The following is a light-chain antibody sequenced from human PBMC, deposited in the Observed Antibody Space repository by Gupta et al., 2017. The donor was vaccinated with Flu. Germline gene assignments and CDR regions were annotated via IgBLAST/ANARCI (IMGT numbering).Light chain of an antibody. V-gene: IGKV3-11*01. CDR2: DAS. CDR1: QSVGTY. J-gene: IGKJ2*01. CDR3: QRSSNWPPDN. Sequence: EIVLTQSPATLSLSPGERATLSCRASQSVGTYLAWYQQKPGQTPRLLIYDASNRATGIPARFSGSGSGTDFTLTISSLEPEDFAVYYCQRSSNWPPDNFGQGTRLDI.